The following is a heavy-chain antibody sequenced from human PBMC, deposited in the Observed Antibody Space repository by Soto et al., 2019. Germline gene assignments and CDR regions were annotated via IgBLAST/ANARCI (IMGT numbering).Heavy chain of an antibody. CDR3: GSDVGQYLTYYYYGLDV. D-gene: IGHD4-4*01. CDR2: IFYSGST. Sequence: SETLSLTCTVSGDSIGSSNYYWGWIRQPPGKGLEWIGNIFYSGSTYYHPSLKSRVTISVDTSKNQFSLKLSSVTAADAATYYCGSDVGQYLTYYYYGLDVWGQGAAVTVSS. V-gene: IGHV4-39*01. CDR1: GDSIGSSNYY. J-gene: IGHJ6*02.